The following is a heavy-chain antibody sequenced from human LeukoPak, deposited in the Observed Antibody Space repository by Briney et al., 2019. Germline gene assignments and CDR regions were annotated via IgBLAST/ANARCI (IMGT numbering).Heavy chain of an antibody. J-gene: IGHJ3*02. CDR1: GDSVSSNSAA. CDR2: TYYRSKWYN. CDR3: ARDHYYYDSSGHDAFDI. V-gene: IGHV6-1*01. Sequence: SQTLSLTCAISGDSVSSNSAAWNWLRQSPSRGLEWLGRTYYRSKWYNDYAVSVKSRITINPDTSKNQFSLQLNSVTPEDTAVYYCARDHYYYDSSGHDAFDIWGQGTMVTVSS. D-gene: IGHD3-22*01.